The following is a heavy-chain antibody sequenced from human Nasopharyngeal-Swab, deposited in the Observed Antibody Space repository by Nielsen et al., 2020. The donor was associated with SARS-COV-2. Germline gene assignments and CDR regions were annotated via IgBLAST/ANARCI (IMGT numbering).Heavy chain of an antibody. CDR3: TTAGYCSSTSCLDY. D-gene: IGHD2-2*01. CDR2: IKSKTDGGTT. J-gene: IGHJ4*02. CDR1: GFTFSNAW. Sequence: GESLKISCAASGFTFSNAWMSWVRQAPGKGPEWVGRIKSKTDGGTTDYAAPVKGRFTISRDDSKNTLYLQMNSLETEDTAVYYCTTAGYCSSTSCLDYWGQGTLVTVSS. V-gene: IGHV3-15*01.